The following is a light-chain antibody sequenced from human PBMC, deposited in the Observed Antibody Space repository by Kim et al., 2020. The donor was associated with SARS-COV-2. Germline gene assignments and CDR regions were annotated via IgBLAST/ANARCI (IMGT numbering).Light chain of an antibody. CDR1: QSVASSY. J-gene: IGKJ2*03. CDR3: QQYGRSLYS. CDR2: GAS. V-gene: IGKV3-20*01. Sequence: LSPGERATLSCRASQSVASSYSAWYQHKPGLAPRLLIYGASNRATGIPDRFSGSGSGTDFTLTISRLEPEDSAVYYCQQYGRSLYSFGQGTKLEI.